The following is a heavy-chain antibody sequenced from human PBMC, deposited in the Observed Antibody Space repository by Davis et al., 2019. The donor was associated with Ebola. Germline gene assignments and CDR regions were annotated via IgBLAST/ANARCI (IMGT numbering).Heavy chain of an antibody. Sequence: GESLKISCAASGFTFSSYGMHWVRQAPGKGLEWVANIKQDGSDKFYVDSVKGRFTISRDNAKNSLYLQMNTLRVEDTAIYYCVPGTWIRGQGTLVTVSS. D-gene: IGHD5-18*01. V-gene: IGHV3-7*01. CDR2: IKQDGSDK. CDR3: VPGTWI. CDR1: GFTFSSYG. J-gene: IGHJ4*02.